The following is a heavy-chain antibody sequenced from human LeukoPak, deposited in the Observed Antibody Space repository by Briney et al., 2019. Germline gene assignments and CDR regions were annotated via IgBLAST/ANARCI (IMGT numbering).Heavy chain of an antibody. D-gene: IGHD2-15*01. CDR3: ARVGYCSGGSCYSIPPRY. CDR2: INPNSGGT. CDR1: GYTFTGYY. Sequence: ASVKVSCKASGYTFTGYYMHWVRQAPGQGLEWMGWINPNSGGTNYAQKFQGRVTMIRDTSISTAYMELSRLRSDDTAVYYCARVGYCSGGSCYSIPPRYWGQGTLVTVSS. J-gene: IGHJ4*02. V-gene: IGHV1-2*02.